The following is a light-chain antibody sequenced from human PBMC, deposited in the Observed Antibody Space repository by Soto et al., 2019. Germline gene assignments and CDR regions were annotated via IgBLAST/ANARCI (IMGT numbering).Light chain of an antibody. V-gene: IGLV2-23*02. CDR3: CSYAGSSTYV. Sequence: HSVLTRPASVSGSPGESITISCTGTSSDVGSYNLVSWYQQHPGKAPKVMIYEVSKRPSGVPNRFSGSKSGNTASLTISGLQAEDEADYYCCSYAGSSTYVFGTGTKVTVL. CDR2: EVS. J-gene: IGLJ1*01. CDR1: SSDVGSYNL.